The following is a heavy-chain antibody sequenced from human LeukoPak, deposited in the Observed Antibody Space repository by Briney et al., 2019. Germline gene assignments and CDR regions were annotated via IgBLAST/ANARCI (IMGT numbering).Heavy chain of an antibody. Sequence: ASVKVSCKASGYTFTAYYMHWVRQAPGQGLEWMGWINPNSGVKYAQKFQGRVTMTRDTSISTAYMELTRLRSDDTAVYYCASYDSSAAYWGQGTLVTVSS. J-gene: IGHJ4*02. D-gene: IGHD3-22*01. V-gene: IGHV1-2*02. CDR1: GYTFTAYY. CDR3: ASYDSSAAY. CDR2: INPNSGV.